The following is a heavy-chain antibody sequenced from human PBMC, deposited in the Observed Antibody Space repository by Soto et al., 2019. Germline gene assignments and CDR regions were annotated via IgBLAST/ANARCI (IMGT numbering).Heavy chain of an antibody. CDR2: ISAHNGNT. CDR3: ARGRYGAY. J-gene: IGHJ4*02. V-gene: IGHV1-18*01. D-gene: IGHD3-10*01. CDR1: GYGFTTYG. Sequence: QVHLVQSGAEVKKPGASVKVSCKGSGYGFTTYGITWLRQAPGQGLEWMAWISAHNGNTNYAQKLQGRVTVTRDTSTSTAYMELRSPRSDDTAVYYCARGRYGAYWGQGALVTVSS.